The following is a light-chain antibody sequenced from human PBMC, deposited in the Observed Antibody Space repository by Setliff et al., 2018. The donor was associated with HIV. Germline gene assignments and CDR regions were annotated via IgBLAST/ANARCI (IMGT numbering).Light chain of an antibody. V-gene: IGLV2-11*01. J-gene: IGLJ2*01. CDR2: DIS. Sequence: QSALTQPRSVSGSPGQSVTISCTGTSSDVGGYDYVSWYQQHPGKAPKLIIYDISKRPSGVPDRFSASKSGNTASLTISGLQAEDEADYYCCSYGGRYTHVVFGGGTQLTVL. CDR3: CSYGGRYTHVV. CDR1: SSDVGGYDY.